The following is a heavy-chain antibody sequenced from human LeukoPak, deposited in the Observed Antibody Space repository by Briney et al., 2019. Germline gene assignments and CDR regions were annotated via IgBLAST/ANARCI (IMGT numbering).Heavy chain of an antibody. D-gene: IGHD3-10*01. CDR1: GCSISSYY. J-gene: IGHJ4*02. V-gene: IGHV4-59*01. CDR2: IYYGGST. Sequence: AETLSLTCTVSGCSISSYYWSWIRQPPGKGLEWIGYIYYGGSTYYNASPKSRVTISVDTSKNQFSLKLSSVTAADTAVYHCARESVAGKLLYIDYWGQGTLVTVSS. CDR3: ARESVAGKLLYIDY.